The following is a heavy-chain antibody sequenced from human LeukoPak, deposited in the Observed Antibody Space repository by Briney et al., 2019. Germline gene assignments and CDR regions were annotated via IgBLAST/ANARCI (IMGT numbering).Heavy chain of an antibody. V-gene: IGHV3-7*03. D-gene: IGHD3-22*01. CDR2: IRQDGSDK. CDR1: GFTFSSYY. Sequence: GGSLRLSCAASGFTFSSYYMKWVRQAPGKGLEWVANIRQDGSDKYYVYSVKGRFTISRDNANNSLYLQLNSLRAEDTAVYYCARARWRFTMIGPHDAFDIWGQGTMVTVSS. J-gene: IGHJ3*02. CDR3: ARARWRFTMIGPHDAFDI.